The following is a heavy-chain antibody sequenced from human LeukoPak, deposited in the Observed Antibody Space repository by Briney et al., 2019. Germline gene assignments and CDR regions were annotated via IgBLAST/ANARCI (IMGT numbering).Heavy chain of an antibody. CDR2: ISSSRSYI. D-gene: IGHD4/OR15-4a*01. J-gene: IGHJ3*02. Sequence: GGSLRLSCAASGFTFSSYSMNWVRQAPGKGLEWVSSISSSRSYISYADSVKGRFTISRDNAKNSLYLQMNSLRAEDTAVYYCARDPRSNFGHIDAFDIWGQGTTVTVSS. CDR1: GFTFSSYS. CDR3: ARDPRSNFGHIDAFDI. V-gene: IGHV3-21*01.